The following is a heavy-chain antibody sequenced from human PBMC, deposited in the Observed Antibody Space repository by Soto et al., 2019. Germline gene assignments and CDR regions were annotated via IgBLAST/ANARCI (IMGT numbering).Heavy chain of an antibody. D-gene: IGHD4-4*01. J-gene: IGHJ4*02. CDR2: IYYSGST. V-gene: IGHV4-59*01. CDR1: GGSISSYY. Sequence: SETLSLTCTVSGGSISSYYWSWIRQPPGKGLEWIGYIYYSGSTDYNPSLKSRVTISVDTSKNQFSLKLSSVTAADTAVYYCARASVSRFDYWGQGTLVTVSS. CDR3: ARASVSRFDY.